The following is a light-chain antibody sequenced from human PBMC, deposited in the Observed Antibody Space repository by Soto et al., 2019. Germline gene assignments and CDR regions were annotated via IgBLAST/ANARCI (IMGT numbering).Light chain of an antibody. Sequence: DIQTTQSPSTLSASVGDRVTITCRASQSISSWLAWYQQKPGKAPKLLIYDASSLESGVPSRFSGRGSGTEFTLTISSLQPDDFVTYYCQQYNSYWTFGKGTKVDIK. CDR2: DAS. CDR1: QSISSW. J-gene: IGKJ1*01. CDR3: QQYNSYWT. V-gene: IGKV1-5*01.